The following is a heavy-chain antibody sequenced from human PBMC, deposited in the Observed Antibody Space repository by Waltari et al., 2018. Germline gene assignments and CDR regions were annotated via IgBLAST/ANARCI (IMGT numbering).Heavy chain of an antibody. V-gene: IGHV1-69*13. CDR1: GGTFNSFA. J-gene: IGHJ6*02. Sequence: QLVQSGAEVKKPGSSVIVSCKASGGTFNSFALSWVRQAPGQGLEWMGGIIPPCTTPTYARKFQGRLTVTADESTSTAYMELNSLRSEDSALYYCATRIPSDHSGSFYYYGMDVWGQGTTVTVSS. CDR3: ATRIPSDHSGSFYYYGMDV. CDR2: IIPPCTTP. D-gene: IGHD6-6*01.